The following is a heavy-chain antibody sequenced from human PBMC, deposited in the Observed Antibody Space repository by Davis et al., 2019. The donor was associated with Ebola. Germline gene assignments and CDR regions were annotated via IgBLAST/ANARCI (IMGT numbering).Heavy chain of an antibody. CDR1: GFTFSSYG. CDR2: IWYDGSNK. Sequence: GESLKISCAASGFTFSSYGTHWVRQAPGKGLGWVAVIWYDGSNKYYAASVKGRFTISRDNSKNTLYLQMNSLRAEDTAVYYCAREIAAAGHFRRYYFDYLGQGTLVTVSS. V-gene: IGHV3-33*01. D-gene: IGHD6-13*01. J-gene: IGHJ4*02. CDR3: AREIAAAGHFRRYYFDY.